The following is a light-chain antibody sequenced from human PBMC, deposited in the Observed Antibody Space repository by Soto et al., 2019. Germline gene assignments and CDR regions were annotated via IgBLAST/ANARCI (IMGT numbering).Light chain of an antibody. CDR1: QTVSSSH. CDR3: QQSDAAPWT. V-gene: IGKV3-20*01. J-gene: IGKJ1*01. CDR2: AAS. Sequence: EILLTQSPGTLSLSPGDRATLSCRTSQTVSSSHLAWQQQRPAQPPRLLIYAASIRAADIPNRFTGSGSGTYFTLTSSRLEPEDFAVYYCQQSDAAPWTFGQGTKVEI.